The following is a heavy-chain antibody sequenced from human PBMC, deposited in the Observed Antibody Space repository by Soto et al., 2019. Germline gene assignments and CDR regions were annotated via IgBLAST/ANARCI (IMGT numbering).Heavy chain of an antibody. D-gene: IGHD2-21*02. J-gene: IGHJ4*02. CDR1: GYTFTSYA. Sequence: ASVKVSCKASGYTFTSYAMHWVRQAPGQRLEWMGWINAGNGNTKYSQKFQGRVTITRDTSASTAYMELSSLRSEDTAVYYCARAWVVVTAPEYWGQGTLVPVAS. V-gene: IGHV1-3*01. CDR2: INAGNGNT. CDR3: ARAWVVVTAPEY.